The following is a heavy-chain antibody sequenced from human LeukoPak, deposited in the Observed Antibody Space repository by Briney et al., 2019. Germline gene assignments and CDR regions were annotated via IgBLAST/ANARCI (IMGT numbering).Heavy chain of an antibody. CDR2: IKQDGSEK. V-gene: IGHV3-7*01. D-gene: IGHD1-14*01. CDR1: GFTFSNYW. Sequence: GGSLRLSCAASGFTFSNYWMTWVRQAPGKGLELVANIKQDGSEKYYVDSVKGRFTISRDNAKNSLYLQMNSLRAEDTAVCYCARNQRRLDYWGQGTLVTVSS. CDR3: ARNQRRLDY. J-gene: IGHJ4*02.